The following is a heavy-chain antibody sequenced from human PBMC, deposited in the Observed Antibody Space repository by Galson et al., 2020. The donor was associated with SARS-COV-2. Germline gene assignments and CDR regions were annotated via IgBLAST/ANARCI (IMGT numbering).Heavy chain of an antibody. Sequence: GGSLRLSCAASGFTFSDYYMSWIRQAPGKGLEWVLYISSGSSYINFADSVKGRFTISRDNAKNSLYLQMNSLRAEDTAVYYCARRSKIYYSYTTGYRDYFYYMDVWGKGDTGTGSS. CDR3: ARRSKIYYSYTTGYRDYFYYMDV. J-gene: IGHJ6*03. CDR2: ISSGSSYI. CDR1: GFTFSDYY. D-gene: IGHD3-22*01. V-gene: IGHV3-11*06.